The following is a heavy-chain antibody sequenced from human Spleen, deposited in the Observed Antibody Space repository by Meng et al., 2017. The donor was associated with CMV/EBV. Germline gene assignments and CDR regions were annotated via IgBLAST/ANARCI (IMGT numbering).Heavy chain of an antibody. CDR2: IFYRGDT. CDR1: GGSISSDSYY. V-gene: IGHV4-39*07. J-gene: IGHJ3*01. Sequence: GSLRLSCTVSGGSISSDSYYWAWIRQPPGKGLEWIGNIFYRGDTYHNPSLKSRVTISLDTSKNQFSLNMSSVTAADTALYYCARDWYYDPLGLWGQGTMVTVSS. D-gene: IGHD3-3*01. CDR3: ARDWYYDPLGL.